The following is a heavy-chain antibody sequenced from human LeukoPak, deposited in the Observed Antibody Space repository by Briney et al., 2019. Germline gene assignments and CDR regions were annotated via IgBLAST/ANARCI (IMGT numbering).Heavy chain of an antibody. J-gene: IGHJ4*02. CDR2: IGGSRGST. CDR3: AKTMGAIDHDY. Sequence: GGSLRLSCAASGFTFSSYAMSWVRQAPGKGLEWVSTIGGSRGSTYYADSVKGRFTISRDNSKHTLYLQMNSLRAEDTAVYYCAKTMGAIDHDYWGQGTLVTVSS. V-gene: IGHV3-23*01. D-gene: IGHD2-2*02. CDR1: GFTFSSYA.